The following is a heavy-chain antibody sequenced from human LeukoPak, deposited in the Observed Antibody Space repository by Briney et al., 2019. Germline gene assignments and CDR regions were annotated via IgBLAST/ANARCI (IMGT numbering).Heavy chain of an antibody. V-gene: IGHV1-2*02. CDR3: ARVSAGYTSGWHFDY. CDR2: INPNSGGT. D-gene: IGHD6-19*01. CDR1: GYTYTAYY. Sequence: ASVKVSCKASGYTYTAYYLHWVRQAPGQGLEWMGWINPNSGGTHYAQKFQGRVTMTRDTSISTVYMELSSLRSDDTAVCYCARVSAGYTSGWHFDYWGQGTLVTVSS. J-gene: IGHJ4*02.